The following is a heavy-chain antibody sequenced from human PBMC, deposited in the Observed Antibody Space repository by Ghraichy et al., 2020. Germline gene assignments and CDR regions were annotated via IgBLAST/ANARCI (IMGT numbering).Heavy chain of an antibody. CDR2: ISYDGSNK. Sequence: GGALRLSCAASGFTFSSYAMHWVRQAPGKGLEWVAVISYDGSNKYYVDSVKGRFTISRDNSKNTLYLQMNSLRAEDTAVYYCARPGEIMITFGGVRDFDYWGQGTLVTVSS. CDR1: GFTFSSYA. J-gene: IGHJ4*02. D-gene: IGHD3-16*01. CDR3: ARPGEIMITFGGVRDFDY. V-gene: IGHV3-30*04.